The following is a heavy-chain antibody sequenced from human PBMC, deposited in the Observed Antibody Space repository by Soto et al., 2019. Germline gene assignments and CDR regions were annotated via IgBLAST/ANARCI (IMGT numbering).Heavy chain of an antibody. Sequence: TGGSLRLSCAASGFTFSNYGMHWVRRAPGKGLEWVAIIWHDGNNKYYADSVRGRFIISRDNSKNRLYLQMNSLRAEDTAVYYCASDLVGASDSYGLDVWGQGTPVTVSS. D-gene: IGHD1-26*01. V-gene: IGHV3-33*01. CDR3: ASDLVGASDSYGLDV. CDR2: IWHDGNNK. J-gene: IGHJ6*02. CDR1: GFTFSNYG.